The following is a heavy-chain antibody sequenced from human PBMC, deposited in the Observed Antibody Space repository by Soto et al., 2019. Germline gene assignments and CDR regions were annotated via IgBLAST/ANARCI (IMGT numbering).Heavy chain of an antibody. Sequence: QVQLQQWGAGLLKPSETLSLTCAVYGGFVSSGSYYWSWIRQPPGKGLEWIGEMSHSGGTHFNPSLKSRVTISVDTSKNQFSLKMRSVTAADTALYYCARVERGTATTVLDAFDIWGPGTMVTVSS. CDR3: ARVERGTATTVLDAFDI. V-gene: IGHV4-34*01. J-gene: IGHJ3*02. CDR1: GGFVSSGSYY. D-gene: IGHD1-1*01. CDR2: MSHSGGT.